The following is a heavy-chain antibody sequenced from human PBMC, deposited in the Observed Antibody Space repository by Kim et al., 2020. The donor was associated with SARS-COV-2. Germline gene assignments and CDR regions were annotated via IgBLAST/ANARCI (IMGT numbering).Heavy chain of an antibody. CDR1: GFTFSTYA. J-gene: IGHJ4*02. D-gene: IGHD3-22*01. CDR2: ISTSGANT. Sequence: GGSLRHSCAASGFTFSTYAMTWVRQAPGKGLEWVSAISTSGANTYYADSVKGRFTISRDNSKNTLYLQMNSLRAEDTAVYYCAKRMLSSSGNYYFDYWGQGTLVTVSS. CDR3: AKRMLSSSGNYYFDY. V-gene: IGHV3-23*01.